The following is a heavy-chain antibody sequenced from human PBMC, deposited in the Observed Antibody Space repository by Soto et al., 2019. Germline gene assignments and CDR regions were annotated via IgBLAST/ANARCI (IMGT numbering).Heavy chain of an antibody. CDR1: GGSISSGGYY. CDR3: ARCGVDTARELDY. CDR2: IYYSGST. D-gene: IGHD5-18*01. V-gene: IGHV4-31*03. Sequence: QVQLQESGPGLVKPSQTLSLTCTVSGGSISSGGYYWSWIRQHPGKGLEWIGYIYYSGSTYYNPSLKGRVTISVDPSKNQFSLKLSSVTAADTAVYYCARCGVDTARELDYWGQGTLVTVSS. J-gene: IGHJ4*02.